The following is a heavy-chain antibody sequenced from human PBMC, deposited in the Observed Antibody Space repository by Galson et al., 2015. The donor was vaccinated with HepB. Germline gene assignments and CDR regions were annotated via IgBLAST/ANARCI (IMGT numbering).Heavy chain of an antibody. J-gene: IGHJ6*02. D-gene: IGHD3-10*02. V-gene: IGHV3-33*01. Sequence: SLRLSCAASGFTFSSYGMHWVRQAPGKGLEWVAVIWYDGSNKYYADSVKGRFTISRDNSKNTLYLQMNSLRAEDTAVYYCARVLGHGTFMFYYGMDVWGQGTTVTVSS. CDR3: ARVLGHGTFMFYYGMDV. CDR2: IWYDGSNK. CDR1: GFTFSSYG.